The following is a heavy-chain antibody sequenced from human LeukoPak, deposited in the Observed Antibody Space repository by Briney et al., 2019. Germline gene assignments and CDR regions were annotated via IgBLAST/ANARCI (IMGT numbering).Heavy chain of an antibody. CDR2: INTNTGNP. Sequence: ASVKVSCKASGYTFTNYAMNWVRQAPGQGLEWMGWINTNTGNPTYAQGFTGRLVFSLDTSVSTAYLQISSLKAEDTAVYYCARSGGSGSYYARYYYYYMDVWGKGTTVTVSS. CDR3: ARSGGSGSYYARYYYYYMDV. D-gene: IGHD3-10*01. J-gene: IGHJ6*03. CDR1: GYTFTNYA. V-gene: IGHV7-4-1*02.